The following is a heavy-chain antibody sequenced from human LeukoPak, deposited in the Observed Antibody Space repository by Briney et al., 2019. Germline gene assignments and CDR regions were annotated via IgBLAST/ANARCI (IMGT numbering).Heavy chain of an antibody. D-gene: IGHD3-10*01. CDR2: FSSDGRST. J-gene: IGHJ4*02. V-gene: IGHV3-30*18. CDR1: GFTFSTFN. Sequence: GRSLRLSCAASGFTFSTFNMHWVRQAPGKGLEWVAVFSSDGRSTFYAENVQGRSTLSRDNSKNTLSLQMNSLRAEDTAVYYCAKSYYYHSGSFDYWGQGTLVTVSS. CDR3: AKSYYYHSGSFDY.